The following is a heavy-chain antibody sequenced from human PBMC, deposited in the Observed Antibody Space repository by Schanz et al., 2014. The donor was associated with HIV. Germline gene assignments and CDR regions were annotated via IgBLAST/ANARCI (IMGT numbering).Heavy chain of an antibody. CDR1: GFTFSSYG. J-gene: IGHJ6*02. D-gene: IGHD6-6*01. V-gene: IGHV3-30*18. Sequence: QVQLVESGGGVVQPGRSLRLSCAASGFTFSSYGIHWVRQAPGKGLEWVAMISYDGSDKYYADSVKGRFTISKDNSKNTLYLQLNSLRAQDAAVYYCANTEYPYSSSSDYYYGMDVWGQGTTVTVS. CDR3: ANTEYPYSSSSDYYYGMDV. CDR2: ISYDGSDK.